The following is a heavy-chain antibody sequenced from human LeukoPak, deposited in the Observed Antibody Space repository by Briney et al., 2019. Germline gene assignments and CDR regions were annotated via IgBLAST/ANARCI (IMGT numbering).Heavy chain of an antibody. CDR1: GFTFSSDA. CDR3: AKEDARICSSTSCYVDY. CDR2: ISGSGGST. Sequence: GGSLRLSCAASGFTFSSDAMSWVRQAPGKGLERVSAISGSGGSTYYADSVKGRFTISRDNSKNTLYLQMNSLRAEDTAVYYCAKEDARICSSTSCYVDYWGQGTLVTVSS. D-gene: IGHD2-2*01. V-gene: IGHV3-23*01. J-gene: IGHJ4*02.